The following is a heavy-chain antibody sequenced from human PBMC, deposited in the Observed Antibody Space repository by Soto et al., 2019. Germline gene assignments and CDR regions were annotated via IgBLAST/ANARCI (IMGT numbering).Heavy chain of an antibody. J-gene: IGHJ3*02. CDR2: IKPDGSEK. V-gene: IGHV3-7*04. CDR1: GVTFSTGA. Sequence: GGDLRLSWVASGVTFSTGAMSLGRQAPGKGLEWVANIKPDGSEKWYVDSVKGRFTISRDNAKNSLYLQMNSLRAEDTAVYFCARGYYYDTSGHFSDALAICGQGTIVTVSS. CDR3: ARGYYYDTSGHFSDALAI. D-gene: IGHD3-22*01.